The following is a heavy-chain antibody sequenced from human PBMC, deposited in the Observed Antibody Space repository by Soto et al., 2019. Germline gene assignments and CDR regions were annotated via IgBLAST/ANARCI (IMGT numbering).Heavy chain of an antibody. V-gene: IGHV3-23*01. D-gene: IGHD2-21*02. CDR2: ISAFSDSI. CDR1: GFTFSSYA. J-gene: IGHJ4*02. Sequence: PGGSLRLSCAASGFTFSSYAMSWVRQAPGKGLEWVSAISAFSDSILYADSVEGRFTISRDNSKNTLYLQLNSLRADDTAVYFCAKKRRSGGDNWYFDSWGQGTLVTVSS. CDR3: AKKRRSGGDNWYFDS.